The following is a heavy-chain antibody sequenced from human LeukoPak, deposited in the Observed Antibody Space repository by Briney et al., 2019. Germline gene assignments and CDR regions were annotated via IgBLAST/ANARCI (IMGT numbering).Heavy chain of an antibody. CDR3: ARSQTKGRPQRKNLIAAAGTDYFDY. CDR2: ISYDGSNK. Sequence: GGSLRLSCAASGFTFSSYAMHWVRQAPGKGLEWVAVISYDGSNKYYADFVKGRFTISRDNSKNTLYLQMNSLRAEDTAVYYCARSQTKGRPQRKNLIAAAGTDYFDYWGQGTLVTVSS. J-gene: IGHJ4*02. CDR1: GFTFSSYA. D-gene: IGHD6-13*01. V-gene: IGHV3-30-3*01.